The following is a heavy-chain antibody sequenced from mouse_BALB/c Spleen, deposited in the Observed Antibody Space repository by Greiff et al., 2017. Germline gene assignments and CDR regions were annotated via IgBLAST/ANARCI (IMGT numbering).Heavy chain of an antibody. D-gene: IGHD2-3*01. CDR2: ISTYYGDA. Sequence: VKLMESGAELVRPGVSVKISCKGSGYTFTDYAMHWVKQSHAKSLEWIGVISTYYGDASYNQKFKGKATMTVDKSSSTAYMELARLTSEDSAIYYCARRDGDYAMDYWGQGTSVTVSS. V-gene: IGHV1S137*01. CDR1: GYTFTDYA. CDR3: ARRDGDYAMDY. J-gene: IGHJ4*01.